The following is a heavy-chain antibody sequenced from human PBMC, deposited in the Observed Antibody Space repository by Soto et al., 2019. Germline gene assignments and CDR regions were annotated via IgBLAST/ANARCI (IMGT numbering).Heavy chain of an antibody. J-gene: IGHJ6*03. CDR3: AKKAEGNYYHYYMDV. V-gene: IGHV3-21*01. CDR2: ITATSTYM. CDR1: GFAFSDQN. D-gene: IGHD3-10*01. Sequence: GGSLRLSCAASGFAFSDQNMDWVRQAPGKGLEWVSSITATSTYMYYADSVKGRFTISRDNTKNSLYLQMDGLGADDTAIYYCAKKAEGNYYHYYMDVWGKGTTVTVSS.